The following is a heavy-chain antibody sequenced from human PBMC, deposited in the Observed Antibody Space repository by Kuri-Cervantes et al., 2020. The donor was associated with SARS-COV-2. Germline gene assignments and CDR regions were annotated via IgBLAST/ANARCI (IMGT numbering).Heavy chain of an antibody. CDR3: ARDALSSAPLNNTRHRAHYWYFDL. CDR2: INHSGST. J-gene: IGHJ2*01. V-gene: IGHV4-34*01. D-gene: IGHD6-6*01. Sequence: SQTLSLTCAVYGGSFSGYYWSWIRQPPGKGLEWIGEINHSGSTNYNPSLKSRVTISVDTSKNQFSLKLSSVTAADTAVYYCARDALSSAPLNNTRHRAHYWYFDLWGRGTLVTVSS. CDR1: GGSFSGYY.